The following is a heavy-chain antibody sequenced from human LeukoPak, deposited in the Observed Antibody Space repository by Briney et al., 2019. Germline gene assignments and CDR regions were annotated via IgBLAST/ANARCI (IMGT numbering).Heavy chain of an antibody. V-gene: IGHV3-30*14. CDR2: ISYDGSNK. CDR1: GFTFSSYA. Sequence: PGGSLRLSCAASGFTFSSYAMHWVRQAPGKGLEWVAVISYDGSNKYYADSVKGRFTISRDNSKNTLYLQMNSLRVEDTAVYYCARERYSSSSYYFDYWGQGTLVTVSS. D-gene: IGHD6-6*01. J-gene: IGHJ4*02. CDR3: ARERYSSSSYYFDY.